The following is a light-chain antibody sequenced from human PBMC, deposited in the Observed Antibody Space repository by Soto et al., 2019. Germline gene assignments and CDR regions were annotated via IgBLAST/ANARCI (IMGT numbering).Light chain of an antibody. J-gene: IGKJ1*01. CDR1: QSISSW. CDR2: DAS. Sequence: DIQMTQSPATLSASVGDRVTITCRASQSISSWLAWYQQKPGKAPKLLIYDASSLESGVPSRFSGSGFGTEFTLTISSLQPDDFATYYCQQYNSYSLTFGQGTKVDIK. V-gene: IGKV1-5*01. CDR3: QQYNSYSLT.